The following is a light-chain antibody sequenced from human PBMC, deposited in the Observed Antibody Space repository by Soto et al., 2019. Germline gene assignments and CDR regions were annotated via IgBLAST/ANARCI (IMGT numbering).Light chain of an antibody. CDR2: AAS. J-gene: IGKJ1*01. CDR3: QQYGYSSWT. V-gene: IGKV3-20*01. Sequence: EIVLTRSPGTLSLSPGERATLSCRASQSVDSKYLAWYQQKPGQAPRILIFAASSRATGIPDRFSGSGSGTDFTLTISRLEPGDFAVYYCQQYGYSSWTFGQGTKVDIK. CDR1: QSVDSKY.